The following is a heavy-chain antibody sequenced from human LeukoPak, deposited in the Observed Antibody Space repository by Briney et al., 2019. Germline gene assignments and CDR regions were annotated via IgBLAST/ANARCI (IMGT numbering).Heavy chain of an antibody. CDR3: ARGNRRYYYGSGSYYPYYFDY. CDR1: GGSFSGYY. CDR2: INHSGST. Sequence: PSETLSLTCAVYGGSFSGYYWSWTRQPPGKGLEWIGEINHSGSTNYNPSLKSRVTISVDTSKNQFSLKLSSVTAADTAVYYCARGNRRYYYGSGSYYPYYFDYWGQGTLVTVSS. J-gene: IGHJ4*02. V-gene: IGHV4-34*01. D-gene: IGHD3-10*01.